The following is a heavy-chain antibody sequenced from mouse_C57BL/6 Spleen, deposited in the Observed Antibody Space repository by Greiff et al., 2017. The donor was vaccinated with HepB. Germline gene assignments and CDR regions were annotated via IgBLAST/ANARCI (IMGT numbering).Heavy chain of an antibody. CDR1: GYTFTSYG. CDR3: ARISLLYYFDY. J-gene: IGHJ2*01. V-gene: IGHV1-81*01. Sequence: QVQLKESGAELARPGASVKLSCKASGYTFTSYGISWVKQRTGQGLEWIGEIYPRSGNTYYNEKFKGKATLTADKSSSTAYMELRSLTSEDSAVYFCARISLLYYFDYWGQGTTLTVSS. CDR2: IYPRSGNT.